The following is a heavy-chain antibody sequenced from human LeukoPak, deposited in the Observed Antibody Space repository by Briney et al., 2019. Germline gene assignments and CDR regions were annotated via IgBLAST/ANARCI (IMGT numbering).Heavy chain of an antibody. CDR2: INPSGGST. J-gene: IGHJ4*02. Sequence: ASVKVSCKASGYTFTSYYMHWVRQAPGQGLEWMGIINPSGGSTSYAQKFQGRVTMTRDTSTSTVYMELSSLRSEDTAVYYCAREQGSIAARQPFDYWGQGTLVTVSS. D-gene: IGHD6-6*01. CDR3: AREQGSIAARQPFDY. CDR1: GYTFTSYY. V-gene: IGHV1-46*01.